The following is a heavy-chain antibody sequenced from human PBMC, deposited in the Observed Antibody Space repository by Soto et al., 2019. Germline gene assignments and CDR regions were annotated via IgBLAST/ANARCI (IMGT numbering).Heavy chain of an antibody. J-gene: IGHJ5*02. Sequence: QVQLQESGPGVVKPSETLSLSCSVSGGSISKFYWNWIRKTAGKGLEWMGRVYATGTTDYNPSLRSRVTMSVDISKKTFSLRLTSVTAADTGVYYCVRDGSKTLRDWFDPWGQGKLATVSS. V-gene: IGHV4-4*07. CDR1: GGSISKFY. CDR2: VYATGTT. CDR3: VRDGSKTLRDWFDP.